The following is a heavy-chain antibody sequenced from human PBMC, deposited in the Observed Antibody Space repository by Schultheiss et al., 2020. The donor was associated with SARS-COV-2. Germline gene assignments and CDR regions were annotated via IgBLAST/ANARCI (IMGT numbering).Heavy chain of an antibody. V-gene: IGHV3-23*01. D-gene: IGHD6-6*01. Sequence: GGSLRLSCAASGFTFSSYAMSWVRQAPGKGLEWVSAISGSGGSTYYADSVKGRFTISRDNAKNTLYLQMNSLRAEDTAVYYCARDLSSSARIYYYGMDVWGQGATVTVSS. CDR1: GFTFSSYA. J-gene: IGHJ6*02. CDR2: ISGSGGST. CDR3: ARDLSSSARIYYYGMDV.